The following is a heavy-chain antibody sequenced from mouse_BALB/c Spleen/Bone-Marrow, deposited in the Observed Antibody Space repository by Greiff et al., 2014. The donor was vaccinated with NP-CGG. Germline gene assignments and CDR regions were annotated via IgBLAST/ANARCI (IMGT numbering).Heavy chain of an antibody. V-gene: IGHV1-54*01. CDR3: ARGVVGHATDY. J-gene: IGHJ4*01. CDR2: INPGSGGT. D-gene: IGHD1-1*01. Sequence: QVQPQQSGVELVRPGTSVKVSCKASGYAFTNYLIEWVKQRPGQGLEWIGVINPGSGGTNYNEKFKGKATLTTDKSSSTAYMQLSSLTSDDCAVYFCARGVVGHATDYWGQGTSVTVSS. CDR1: GYAFTNYL.